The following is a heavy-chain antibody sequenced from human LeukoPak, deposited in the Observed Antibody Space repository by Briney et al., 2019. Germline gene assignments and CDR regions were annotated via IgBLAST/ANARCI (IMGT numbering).Heavy chain of an antibody. J-gene: IGHJ4*02. CDR2: ISYDGSQK. V-gene: IGHV3-30*18. CDR3: AKPLYSSDWYLDY. CDR1: GFIFNTFD. Sequence: TGGSLRLSCAASGFIFNTFDMYWVRQAPGKGLEWVAIISYDGSQKYYADSVRGRFTISRDNSKNTLSLQMNSLRAEDTAVYFCAKPLYSSDWYLDYWGLGTLVTVSS. D-gene: IGHD6-19*01.